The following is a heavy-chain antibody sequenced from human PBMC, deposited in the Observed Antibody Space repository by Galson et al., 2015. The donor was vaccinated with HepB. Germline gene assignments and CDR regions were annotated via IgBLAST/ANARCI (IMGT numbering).Heavy chain of an antibody. Sequence: SLRLSCAASGFTFSSYWMSWVRQAPGKGLEWAANIIQDGSEKYYVGSVKGRFTISRDNAKNSLYLQMNSLRAEDTAIYYCTTAGTGWYGPDAFDMWGQGTMVTVSS. CDR3: TTAGTGWYGPDAFDM. J-gene: IGHJ3*02. CDR2: IIQDGSEK. CDR1: GFTFSSYW. V-gene: IGHV3-7*01. D-gene: IGHD6-19*01.